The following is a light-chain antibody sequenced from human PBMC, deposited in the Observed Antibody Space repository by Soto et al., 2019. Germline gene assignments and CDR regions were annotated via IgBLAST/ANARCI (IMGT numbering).Light chain of an antibody. V-gene: IGKV1-39*01. CDR2: AAS. CDR1: QSISSH. Sequence: DIQMTQSPSSLSASVGDRVTITCRASQSISSHLNWYQQKPGKAPKLLICAASTLLSGVPSRFSGSGSGTDFTLTISSLQPEDFATYSCQHIHSAPLTFGGGTKVEIK. J-gene: IGKJ4*01. CDR3: QHIHSAPLT.